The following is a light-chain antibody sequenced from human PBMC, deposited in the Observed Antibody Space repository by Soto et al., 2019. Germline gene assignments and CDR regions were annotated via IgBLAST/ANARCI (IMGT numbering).Light chain of an antibody. V-gene: IGKV3-20*01. J-gene: IGKJ1*01. CDR2: GVS. Sequence: DIVLTQTPGTLSLSAGERATLSCRASQSVSTRFLAWYQQRPGQAPRLLMYGVSSRAPGIPDRFSGSGSGTEFTLTISGLEPEDLGVYYCQQYDSSPWAFGPGTKVDTK. CDR1: QSVSTRF. CDR3: QQYDSSPWA.